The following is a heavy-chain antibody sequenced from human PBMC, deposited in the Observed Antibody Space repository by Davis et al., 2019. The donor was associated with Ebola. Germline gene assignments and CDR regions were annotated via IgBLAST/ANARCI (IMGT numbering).Heavy chain of an antibody. CDR2: IYSGGST. Sequence: GESLKISCAASGFTFSSYSMNWVRQAPGKGLEWVSVIYSGGSTYYADSVKGRFTISRDNAKNSLYLQMNSLRAEDTAVYYCARVLYSSPTNLYYYYDMDVWGQGTTVTVSS. CDR3: ARVLYSSPTNLYYYYDMDV. CDR1: GFTFSSYS. D-gene: IGHD6-13*01. V-gene: IGHV3-66*01. J-gene: IGHJ6*02.